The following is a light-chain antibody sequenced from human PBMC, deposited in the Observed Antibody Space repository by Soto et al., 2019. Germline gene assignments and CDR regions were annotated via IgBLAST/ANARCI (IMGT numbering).Light chain of an antibody. CDR2: GAS. J-gene: IGKJ1*01. Sequence: EIVFTQFPDTLSLSPGERATLSCRASQSVSSSSLAWYQQRRGQAPRLLIHGASSRATGIPDRFSGSGSGTDFTLTISSLQPDDLATYYCQQYNTYWTFGQGTKVDIK. CDR3: QQYNTYWT. CDR1: QSVSSSS. V-gene: IGKV3-20*01.